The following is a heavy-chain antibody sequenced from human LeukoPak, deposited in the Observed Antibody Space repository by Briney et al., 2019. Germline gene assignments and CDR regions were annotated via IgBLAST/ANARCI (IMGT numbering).Heavy chain of an antibody. J-gene: IGHJ4*02. D-gene: IGHD3-16*01. V-gene: IGHV3-15*01. Sequence: PGGSLRLSCAASGLPFTNAWMNWVRQAPGKGLEWVGRIKSNLDGGTVGYIAPVKGRFTISRDDSKNTLYLQLNSLKTEDTAIYYCTSDPLIQGGVDYWGQGTLVSVSS. CDR2: IKSNLDGGTV. CDR1: GLPFTNAW. CDR3: TSDPLIQGGVDY.